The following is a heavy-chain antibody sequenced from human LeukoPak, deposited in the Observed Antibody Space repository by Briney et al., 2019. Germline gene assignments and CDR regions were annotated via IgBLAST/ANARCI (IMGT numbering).Heavy chain of an antibody. CDR3: ARGLGNDILTGYSSDDNDY. J-gene: IGHJ4*02. CDR2: INHSGST. V-gene: IGHV4-34*01. Sequence: SETLSLTCAVYGGSFSGYYWSWIRQPPGKGLERIGEINHSGSTNYNPSLKSRVTISVDTSKNQFSLKLSSVTAADTAVYYCARGLGNDILTGYSSDDNDYWGQGTLVTVSS. CDR1: GGSFSGYY. D-gene: IGHD3-9*01.